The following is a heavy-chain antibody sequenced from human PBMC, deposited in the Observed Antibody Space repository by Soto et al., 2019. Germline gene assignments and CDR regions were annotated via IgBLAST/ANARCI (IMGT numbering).Heavy chain of an antibody. CDR2: IYNSGST. V-gene: IGHV4-30-4*08. D-gene: IGHD6-6*01. CDR1: GVSISRGDYY. Sequence: SETLSLTCTVSGVSISRGDYYWSLIRQPPGKGLEWIGYIYNSGSTYYNPSLKSRVTISVDTSKNQFSLKLSSVTAAETAVYYCARHGSIRARLNYFDPWGQGTQVT. J-gene: IGHJ5*02. CDR3: ARHGSIRARLNYFDP.